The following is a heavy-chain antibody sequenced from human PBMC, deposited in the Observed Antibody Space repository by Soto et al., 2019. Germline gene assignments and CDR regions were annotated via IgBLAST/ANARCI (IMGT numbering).Heavy chain of an antibody. J-gene: IGHJ6*02. CDR3: ASRRSFYYDMDV. CDR1: GGTFSSYT. D-gene: IGHD2-15*01. CDR2: VIPGLGVT. Sequence: QVQLVQSGAVVKKPGSSVKVSCKASGGTFSSYTISWVRQAPGQGLEWMGGVIPGLGVTNYAQKFQGRVTITADESTTTAYMELSSLRSEDTAVYYCASRRSFYYDMDVWGQGTPVTVSS. V-gene: IGHV1-69*01.